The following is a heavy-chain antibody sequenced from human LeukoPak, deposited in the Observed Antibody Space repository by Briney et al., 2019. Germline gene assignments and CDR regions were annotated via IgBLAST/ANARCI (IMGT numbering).Heavy chain of an antibody. CDR2: INPNSGGT. J-gene: IGHJ4*02. Sequence: ASVKVSCKASGYTFTGYYMHWVRQAPGQGLEWMGWINPNSGGTNYAQKFQGRVTMTRDTSISTAYMELSRLRSDDTAAYYCARPQYSSSWYEGDYWGQGTLVTVSS. CDR3: ARPQYSSSWYEGDY. V-gene: IGHV1-2*02. CDR1: GYTFTGYY. D-gene: IGHD6-13*01.